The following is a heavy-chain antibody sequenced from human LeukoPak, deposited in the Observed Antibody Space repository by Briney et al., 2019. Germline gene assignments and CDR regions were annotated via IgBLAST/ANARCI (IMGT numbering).Heavy chain of an antibody. CDR2: ISSYDGNT. Sequence: ASVKVSCKASGYASSSYGFSWVRQAPGQGLEWMGWISSYDGNTKSVDKLQGRVTMTTDTSTSTAYMELRSLRSDDTAVYYCARDAYGSGKGYFDYWGQGTLVTVSS. CDR1: GYASSSYG. J-gene: IGHJ4*02. V-gene: IGHV1-18*01. CDR3: ARDAYGSGKGYFDY. D-gene: IGHD3-10*01.